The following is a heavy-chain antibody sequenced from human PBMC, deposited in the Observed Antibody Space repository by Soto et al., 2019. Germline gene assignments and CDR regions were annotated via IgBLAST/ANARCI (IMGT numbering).Heavy chain of an antibody. CDR1: NGLIPWGDYF. CDR2: IFHGGST. CDR3: ARGRVVVPAAVMFNCLDP. J-gene: IGHJ5*02. V-gene: IGHV4-30-2*01. D-gene: IGHD2-2*01. Sequence: TLSHTCGMSNGLIPWGDYFCNWIRQPPGKGLEWIGYIFHGGSTYYNPSLRSRVTISVDRSRTQFSLKMSSVTAADTAVYYCARGRVVVPAAVMFNCLDPWGQGALVTVSS.